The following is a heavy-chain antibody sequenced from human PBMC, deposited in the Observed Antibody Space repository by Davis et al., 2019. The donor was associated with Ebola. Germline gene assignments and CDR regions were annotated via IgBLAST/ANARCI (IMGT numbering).Heavy chain of an antibody. CDR2: ISYDGSNK. D-gene: IGHD6-6*01. J-gene: IGHJ6*02. Sequence: GESLKISCAASGFTFSSYGMHWVRQAPGKGLEWVAVISYDGSNKYYADSVKGRFTISRDNSKNTLYLQMNSLRSDDTAVYYCARDNGGSSPHYYYYYYGMDVWGQGTTVTVSS. V-gene: IGHV3-30*03. CDR1: GFTFSSYG. CDR3: ARDNGGSSPHYYYYYYGMDV.